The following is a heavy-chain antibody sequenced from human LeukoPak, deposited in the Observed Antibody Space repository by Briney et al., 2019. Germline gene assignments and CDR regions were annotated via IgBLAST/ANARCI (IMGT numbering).Heavy chain of an antibody. CDR2: INSDGSST. D-gene: IGHD6-13*01. V-gene: IGHV3-74*01. CDR3: AKDEGQLAPARKAGAFDI. J-gene: IGHJ3*02. Sequence: GGSLRLSCAASGFTFSSYWMHWVRQAPGKGLVWVSRINSDGSSTSYADSVKGRFTISRDNSKNTLYLQMNSLRAEDTAVYYCAKDEGQLAPARKAGAFDIWGQGTMVTVSS. CDR1: GFTFSSYW.